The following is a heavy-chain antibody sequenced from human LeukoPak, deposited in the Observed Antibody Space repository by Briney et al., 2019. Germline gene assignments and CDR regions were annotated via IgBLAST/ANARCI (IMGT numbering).Heavy chain of an antibody. CDR3: AKDLVAVDADFWSGYYDY. Sequence: GGSLRLSCAASGFTFSSYSMNWVRQAPGKGLEWVSSISSSSSYIYYADSVKGRFTISRDNAKNTLYLQMNSLRAEDTAVYYCAKDLVAVDADFWSGYYDYWGQGTLVTVSS. V-gene: IGHV3-21*01. CDR2: ISSSSSYI. J-gene: IGHJ4*02. CDR1: GFTFSSYS. D-gene: IGHD3-3*01.